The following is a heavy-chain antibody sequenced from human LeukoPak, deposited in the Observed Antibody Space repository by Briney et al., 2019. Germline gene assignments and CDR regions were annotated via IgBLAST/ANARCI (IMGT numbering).Heavy chain of an antibody. CDR1: GFTFSSSA. Sequence: GGSLRLSCAASGFTFSSSAMTWVRQAPGKGLEWVSIFSGSGGSTYYADSVKGRFTISRDNSKNTLYLQMNSLRADDAAVYYFAKADYSSSWYYFDSWGQGTLVTVSP. V-gene: IGHV3-23*01. J-gene: IGHJ4*02. CDR2: FSGSGGST. CDR3: AKADYSSSWYYFDS. D-gene: IGHD6-13*01.